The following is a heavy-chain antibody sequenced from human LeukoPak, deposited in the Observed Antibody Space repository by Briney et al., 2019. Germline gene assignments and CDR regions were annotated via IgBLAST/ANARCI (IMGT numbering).Heavy chain of an antibody. V-gene: IGHV4-34*01. CDR2: INHSGST. CDR3: ARGQLGGYSGYESLTAGGRYNWFDP. D-gene: IGHD5-12*01. J-gene: IGHJ5*02. Sequence: SETLSLTCAVYGGSFSGYYWSWIRQPPGKGLEWIGEINHSGSTNYNPSLKSRVTISVDTSKNQFSLKLSSVTAADTAVYYFARGQLGGYSGYESLTAGGRYNWFDPWGQGTLVTVSS. CDR1: GGSFSGYY.